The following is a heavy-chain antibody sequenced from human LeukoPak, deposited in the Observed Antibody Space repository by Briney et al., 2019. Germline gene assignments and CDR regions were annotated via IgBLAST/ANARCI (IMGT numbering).Heavy chain of an antibody. CDR3: AREAPRPYGMDV. Sequence: SQTLSLLCGISGDRVSSISAAWNSGRQSPSRGLEWLGRTYYRSKWYNDYAVSVNSRITSNPDTSKNQFSLKLNSVTPEDTAVYYCAREAPRPYGMDVRGKGTTVTVSS. CDR1: GDRVSSISAA. J-gene: IGHJ6*04. CDR2: TYYRSKWYN. V-gene: IGHV6-1*01.